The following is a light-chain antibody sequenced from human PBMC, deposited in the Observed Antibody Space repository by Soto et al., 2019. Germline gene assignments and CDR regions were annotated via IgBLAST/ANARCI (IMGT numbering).Light chain of an antibody. CDR3: TSYSSSDIFYV. J-gene: IGLJ1*01. V-gene: IGLV2-14*01. Sequence: LIHPASVSGSPGQSITISCTGTSSDIGGYYYVSWYQHHPGKAPKLLIYQVTNRPSRVSNRFSGSKSGNTASLTISGLQAADQADCYCTSYSSSDIFYVFGTGTKVTVL. CDR1: SSDIGGYYY. CDR2: QVT.